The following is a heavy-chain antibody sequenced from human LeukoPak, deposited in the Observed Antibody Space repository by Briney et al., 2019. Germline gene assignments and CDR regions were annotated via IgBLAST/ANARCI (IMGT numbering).Heavy chain of an antibody. CDR1: GGSISSYY. CDR2: IYTSGST. Sequence: SETLSLTCTVSGGSISSYYWSWIRQPAGKGLEWIGRIYTSGSTNYNPSLKSRVTMSVDTSKNQFSLKLSSVTAADTAVYYCARDGLVGATIYYYYMDVWGKGTTVTVSS. J-gene: IGHJ6*03. V-gene: IGHV4-4*07. D-gene: IGHD1-26*01. CDR3: ARDGLVGATIYYYYMDV.